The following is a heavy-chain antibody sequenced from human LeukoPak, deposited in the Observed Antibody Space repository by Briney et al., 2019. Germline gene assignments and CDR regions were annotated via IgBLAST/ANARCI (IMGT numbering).Heavy chain of an antibody. Sequence: GGSLRLSCAASGFTFSSYEMNWVRQAPGKGLEWVSYISGGGSTTYYADSVKGRFTISRDNAKNSLYLQMNSLRAEDTAVYYCAELGITMIGGVWGKGTTVTISS. V-gene: IGHV3-48*03. D-gene: IGHD3-10*02. CDR1: GFTFSSYE. CDR2: ISGGGSTT. J-gene: IGHJ6*04. CDR3: AELGITMIGGV.